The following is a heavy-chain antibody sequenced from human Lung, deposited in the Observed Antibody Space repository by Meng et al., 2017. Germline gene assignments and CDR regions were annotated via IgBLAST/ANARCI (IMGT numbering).Heavy chain of an antibody. Sequence: QVQLVQSGAEGKKSGASVKVAGKASGYTFTSYAMHWVRQAPGQRLEGRGWINAGNGNTKYSQKFQGRVTITRDTSASTAYMELSSLRSEDTAVYYCARGEGYCTNGVCSPGYWGQGTLVTVSS. CDR2: INAGNGNT. CDR3: ARGEGYCTNGVCSPGY. D-gene: IGHD2-8*01. CDR1: GYTFTSYA. V-gene: IGHV1-3*01. J-gene: IGHJ4*02.